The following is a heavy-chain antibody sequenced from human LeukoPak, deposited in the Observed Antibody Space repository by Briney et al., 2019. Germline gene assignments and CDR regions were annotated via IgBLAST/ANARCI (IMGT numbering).Heavy chain of an antibody. D-gene: IGHD1-1*01. CDR2: IYSGGST. J-gene: IGHJ4*02. CDR3: ARGQNVPA. Sequence: GGSLRLSCAASGFSVSNNYMNWVRQAPGKGLEWVSVIYSGGSTYYADSVKGRFTISRDNSKNTLYLQMNSLRAEDTAVYYCARGQNVPAWGQGTLVTISS. CDR1: GFSVSNNY. V-gene: IGHV3-53*01.